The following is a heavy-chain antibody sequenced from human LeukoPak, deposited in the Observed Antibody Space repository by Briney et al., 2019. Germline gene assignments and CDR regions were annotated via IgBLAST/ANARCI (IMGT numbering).Heavy chain of an antibody. V-gene: IGHV4-30-2*01. CDR3: ARAPSVRTGRYFDL. D-gene: IGHD3-10*01. Sequence: SQTLSLTCTVSGGSISSGGYYWSSIRQPPGKGLEWIEYIYHSGRTYYNPSLKSRLTISVDRCKNQFSLKLSSVTAADTAVYYCARAPSVRTGRYFDLWGRGTLVTVSS. CDR2: IYHSGRT. J-gene: IGHJ2*01. CDR1: GGSISSGGYY.